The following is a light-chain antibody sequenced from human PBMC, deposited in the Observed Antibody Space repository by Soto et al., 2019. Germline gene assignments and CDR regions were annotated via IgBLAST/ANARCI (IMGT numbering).Light chain of an antibody. J-gene: IGLJ2*01. CDR3: SSYAGSNNVV. V-gene: IGLV2-8*01. CDR1: STEVGGHNY. CDR2: GVT. Sequence: QSALTQPPSASGSPGQSVSISCTGTSTEVGGHNYVSWYQQYPGKAPKVRIDGVTKWPSGVPDRCSGSKSGNTASLTVSGLRAEDEAYYYCSSYAGSNNVVFGGGTKLTVL.